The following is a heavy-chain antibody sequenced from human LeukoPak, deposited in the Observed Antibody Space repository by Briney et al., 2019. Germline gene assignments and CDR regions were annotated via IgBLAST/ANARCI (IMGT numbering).Heavy chain of an antibody. CDR1: GGSFSGYY. CDR3: ATTGKTWGPFDD. V-gene: IGHV4-34*01. J-gene: IGHJ4*02. D-gene: IGHD7-27*01. CDR2: IYNSVTT. Sequence: PSETLSLTCAVYGGSFSGYYWSWIRHSPGKGLEWLGYIYNSVTTNYNPSLKGRVTISVDTSQNQVSLKLTSVTAADAAVYYCATTGKTWGPFDDWGQGTLVTVSA.